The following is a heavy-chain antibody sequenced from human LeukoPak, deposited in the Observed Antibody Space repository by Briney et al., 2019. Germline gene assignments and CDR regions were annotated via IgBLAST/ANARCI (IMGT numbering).Heavy chain of an antibody. D-gene: IGHD3-22*01. Sequence: ASVKVSCTTSGYAFTDYYIHWVRQAPGQGLEWVGWINPRTGGTNYAQKFQGRVTLSRDTSISTAYLELRSLRSDDPALYYCAKDHYYENRPVDFWGPGTLVTVSP. V-gene: IGHV1-2*02. CDR2: INPRTGGT. CDR3: AKDHYYENRPVDF. J-gene: IGHJ4*02. CDR1: GYAFTDYY.